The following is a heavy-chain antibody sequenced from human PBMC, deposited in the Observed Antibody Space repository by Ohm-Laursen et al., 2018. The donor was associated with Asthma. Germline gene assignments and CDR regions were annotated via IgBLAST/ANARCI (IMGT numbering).Heavy chain of an antibody. CDR3: ARETATGSQNIHYYDLDV. J-gene: IGHJ6*02. Sequence: SLRLSCAAPGFTFSSYAVSWVRQAPGKGLECVSAIIGSGADTYYADSVKGRFTISRDNSKNTLYLQMNTLRAEDTAVYYCARETATGSQNIHYYDLDVWGQGTTVIVSS. CDR1: GFTFSSYA. D-gene: IGHD2-15*01. CDR2: IIGSGADT. V-gene: IGHV3-23*01.